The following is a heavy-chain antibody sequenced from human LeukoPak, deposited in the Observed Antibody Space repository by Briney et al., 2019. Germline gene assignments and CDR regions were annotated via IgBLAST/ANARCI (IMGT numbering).Heavy chain of an antibody. CDR2: IKHDGSEK. Sequence: TGGSLRLSCAASGFTFSSYWMTWVRQAPGKGLEWVANIKHDGSEKYYVDSVKGRFTISRDNAKNSLYLQINNLRGEDTAMYYCARSTAYSFDYWGQGTLVTVSS. J-gene: IGHJ4*02. CDR1: GFTFSSYW. CDR3: ARSTAYSFDY. V-gene: IGHV3-7*01.